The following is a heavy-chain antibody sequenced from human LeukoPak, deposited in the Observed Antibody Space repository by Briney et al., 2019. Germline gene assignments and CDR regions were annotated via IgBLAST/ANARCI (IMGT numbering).Heavy chain of an antibody. Sequence: SETLSLTCAVYGGSFSGYYWSWIRQPPGKGLEWIGEINHSGSTNYNPSLKSRVTISVDTSKNQFSLQLNSVTPEDTAVYYCARAPPPTARAAFDIWGQGTMVTVSS. J-gene: IGHJ3*02. CDR1: GGSFSGYY. CDR2: INHSGST. CDR3: ARAPPPTARAAFDI. D-gene: IGHD4-17*01. V-gene: IGHV4-34*01.